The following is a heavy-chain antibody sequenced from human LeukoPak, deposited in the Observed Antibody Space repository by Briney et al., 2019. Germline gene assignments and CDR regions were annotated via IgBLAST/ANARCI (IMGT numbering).Heavy chain of an antibody. V-gene: IGHV3-74*01. J-gene: IGHJ3*02. CDR3: ARSGRGGAFDI. Sequence: PGGSLRLSCAGSGFTLSSYWMHWVRQAPGKGLVWVSRFYSDGSRTNYADSVKGRFTISGDNAKNTQYLQMNSLRAEDTAVYYCARSGRGGAFDIWGQGTMDTVSS. CDR2: FYSDGSRT. D-gene: IGHD1-26*01. CDR1: GFTLSSYW.